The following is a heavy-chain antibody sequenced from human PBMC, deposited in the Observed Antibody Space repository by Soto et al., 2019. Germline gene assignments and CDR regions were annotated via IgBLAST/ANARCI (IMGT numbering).Heavy chain of an antibody. J-gene: IGHJ4*02. CDR3: ARGWAVAGYYFDY. V-gene: IGHV3-48*01. CDR1: GFTFSRYS. CDR2: ITGSSSTI. D-gene: IGHD6-19*01. Sequence: GESLKISCAASGFTFSRYSMMWVRQAPGKGLEWVSYITGSSSTIYYADSVKGRFTISRDNAKKSLYLQMNSLRAEDTAVYYCARGWAVAGYYFDYWGQGTLVTVSS.